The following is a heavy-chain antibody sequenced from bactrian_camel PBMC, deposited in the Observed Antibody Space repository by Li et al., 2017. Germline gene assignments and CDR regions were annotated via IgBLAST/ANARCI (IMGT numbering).Heavy chain of an antibody. J-gene: IGHJ4*01. CDR3: VSGGLYGGLWLN. CDR2: IYGPGGTT. V-gene: IGHV3S40*01. D-gene: IGHD6*01. CDR1: GYYYY. Sequence: DVQLVESGGGSVQAGGSLRLSCAASGYYYYMVWFRQAPGSERENVAAIYGPGGTTDLASSVRGRFTISKDNAKNTVYLQMNSLKPEDTAVYYCVSGGLYGGLWLNWGQGTQVTVS.